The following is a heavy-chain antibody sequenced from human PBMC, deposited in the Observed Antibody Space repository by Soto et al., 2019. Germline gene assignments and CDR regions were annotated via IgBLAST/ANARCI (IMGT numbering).Heavy chain of an antibody. D-gene: IGHD6-13*01. J-gene: IGHJ4*02. CDR2: ISGSGGST. Sequence: GGSLRLSCAASGFTFSSYAMSWVRQAPGKGLEWVSAISGSGGSTYYADSVKGRFTISRDNSKNTLYPQMNSPRAEDTAVYYCAKDPRIAAAGTSSYYFDYWGQGTLVTVSS. CDR3: AKDPRIAAAGTSSYYFDY. V-gene: IGHV3-23*01. CDR1: GFTFSSYA.